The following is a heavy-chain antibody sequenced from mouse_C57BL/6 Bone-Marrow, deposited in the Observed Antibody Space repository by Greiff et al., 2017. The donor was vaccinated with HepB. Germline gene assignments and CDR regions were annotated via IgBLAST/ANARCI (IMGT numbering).Heavy chain of an antibody. Sequence: QVQLKQPGAELVRPGSSVKLSCKASGYTFTSYWMDWVKQRPGQGLEWIGNIYPSDSETHYNQKFKDKATLTVDKSSSTAYMQLSSLTSEDSAVYYCAREGLWSPFDYWGQGTTLTVSS. V-gene: IGHV1-61*01. CDR2: IYPSDSET. J-gene: IGHJ2*01. CDR3: AREGLWSPFDY. CDR1: GYTFTSYW. D-gene: IGHD1-1*02.